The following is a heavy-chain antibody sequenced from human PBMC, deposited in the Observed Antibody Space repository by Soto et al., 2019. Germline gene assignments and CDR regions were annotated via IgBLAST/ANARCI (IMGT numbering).Heavy chain of an antibody. Sequence: GGSLRLSCAASGFTFSSYGMHWVRQAPGKGLEWVAVIWYDGSNKYYADSVKGRFTISRDNSKNTLYLQMNSLRAEGTAVYYCARDGLRFLEWLGYFDYWGQGTLVTVSS. J-gene: IGHJ4*02. CDR3: ARDGLRFLEWLGYFDY. D-gene: IGHD3-3*01. V-gene: IGHV3-33*01. CDR1: GFTFSSYG. CDR2: IWYDGSNK.